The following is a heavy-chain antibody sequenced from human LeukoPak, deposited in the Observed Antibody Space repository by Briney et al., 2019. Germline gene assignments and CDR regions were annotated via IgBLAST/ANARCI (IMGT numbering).Heavy chain of an antibody. CDR2: VNGDGTEK. CDR1: GFNFSDSR. CDR3: VRGDWYFES. Sequence: GGSLRLSCVTSGFNFSDSRMTWVRQAPGKGLQWVANVNGDGTEKHFLDSVEGRFTISRDNARKSLYLQMSSLRPQDQAGYFCVRGDWYFESWGQGTLVTVSS. D-gene: IGHD2-21*01. J-gene: IGHJ4*02. V-gene: IGHV3-7*04.